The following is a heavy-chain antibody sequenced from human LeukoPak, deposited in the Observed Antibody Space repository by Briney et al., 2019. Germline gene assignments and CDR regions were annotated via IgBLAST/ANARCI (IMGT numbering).Heavy chain of an antibody. D-gene: IGHD2-2*01. J-gene: IGHJ5*02. CDR3: ARSGYCSSTSCYRWFDP. Sequence: GGSLRLSCAASGFTFSDYYMSWIRQAPGKGLEWVSYISSSSSYTNYADSVKGRFTISRDNAKNSLYLQMNSLRAEDTAAYYCARSGYCSSTSCYRWFDPWGQGTLVTVSS. CDR1: GFTFSDYY. V-gene: IGHV3-11*06. CDR2: ISSSSSYT.